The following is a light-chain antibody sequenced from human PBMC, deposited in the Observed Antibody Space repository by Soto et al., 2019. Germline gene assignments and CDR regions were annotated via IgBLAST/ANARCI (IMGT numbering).Light chain of an antibody. CDR1: SSDVGAYNY. CDR2: EVS. J-gene: IGLJ2*01. CDR3: PSYTRPGNLL. V-gene: IGLV2-14*01. Sequence: QSALTQPASVSGSPGQSITISCTGTSSDVGAYNYVSWYQHHPGRAPKLIIFEVSHRPSGVSDRFSGSKSGNTASLTISGLKTEDGADYYCPSYTRPGNLLFGGGTKLPVL.